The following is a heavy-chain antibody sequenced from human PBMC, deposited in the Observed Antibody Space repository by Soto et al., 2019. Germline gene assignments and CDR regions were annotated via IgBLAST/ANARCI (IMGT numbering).Heavy chain of an antibody. J-gene: IGHJ6*03. V-gene: IGHV4-31*03. CDR2: IYYSGST. Sequence: SETLSLTCTVSGGSISSGGYYWSWIRQHPGKGLEWIGYIYYSGSTYYNPSLKSRVTISVDTSKNQFSLKLSSVTAADTAVYYCARTPAYYYYYMDVWGKGTTVTVSS. CDR1: GGSISSGGYY. D-gene: IGHD2-15*01. CDR3: ARTPAYYYYYMDV.